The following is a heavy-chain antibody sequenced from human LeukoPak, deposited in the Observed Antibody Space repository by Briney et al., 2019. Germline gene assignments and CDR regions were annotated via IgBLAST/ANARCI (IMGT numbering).Heavy chain of an antibody. Sequence: SETLSLTCTVSGGSISSYYWSWIRQPPGKGLEWIGYIYYSGSTNYNPSLKSRVTISVDTSKNQFSLKLSSVTAADTAVYYCASDTGYSSSWYTGEFDYWGQGTLVTVSS. CDR2: IYYSGST. V-gene: IGHV4-59*01. CDR1: GGSISSYY. CDR3: ASDTGYSSSWYTGEFDY. J-gene: IGHJ4*02. D-gene: IGHD6-13*01.